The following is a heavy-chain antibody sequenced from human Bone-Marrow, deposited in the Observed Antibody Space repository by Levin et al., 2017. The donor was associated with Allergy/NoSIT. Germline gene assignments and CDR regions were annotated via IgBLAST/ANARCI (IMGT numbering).Heavy chain of an antibody. CDR3: ASDITVRGSKAMDV. Sequence: GESLKISCKASGYTFTSYAINWLRQAPGQGPEWMGWINTNNGNPRYAQGFTGRFVFSLDTSVSTTNLQISSLKAEDTAVYYCASDITVRGSKAMDVWGQGTTVTVSS. V-gene: IGHV7-4-1*02. CDR1: GYTFTSYA. D-gene: IGHD3-10*01. J-gene: IGHJ6*02. CDR2: INTNNGNP.